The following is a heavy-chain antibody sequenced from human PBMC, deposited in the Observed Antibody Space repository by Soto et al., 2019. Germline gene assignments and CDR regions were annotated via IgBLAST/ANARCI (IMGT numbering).Heavy chain of an antibody. CDR2: IIPIFGTA. J-gene: IGHJ4*02. D-gene: IGHD3-3*01. CDR1: GGTFSSYA. V-gene: IGHV1-69*13. CDR3: ARCKAGSLRFLETYYFDY. Sequence: GASVKVSCKASGGTFSSYAISWVRQAPGQGLEWMGGIIPIFGTANYAQKFQGRVTITADESTSTAYMELSSLRSEDTAVYYCARCKAGSLRFLETYYFDYWGQGTLVTVSS.